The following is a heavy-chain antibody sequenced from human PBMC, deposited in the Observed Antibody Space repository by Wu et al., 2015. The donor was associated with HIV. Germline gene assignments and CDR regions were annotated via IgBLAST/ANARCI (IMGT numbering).Heavy chain of an antibody. CDR1: GYTFTSYD. D-gene: IGHD3-22*01. J-gene: IGHJ3*02. Sequence: QVQLVQSGAEVKKPGSSVKVSCKASGYTFTSYDINWVRQATGQGLEWMGWMNPNSGNTGYAQKFQGRVTMTRNTSISTAYMELSSLRSEDTAVYYCASNSVVVTTGPAAFDIWGQGTMVTVSS. CDR3: ASNSVVVTTGPAAFDI. V-gene: IGHV1-8*01. CDR2: MNPNSGNT.